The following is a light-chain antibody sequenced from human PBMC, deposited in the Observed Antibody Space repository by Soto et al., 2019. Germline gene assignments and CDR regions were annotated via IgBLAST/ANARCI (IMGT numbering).Light chain of an antibody. CDR1: TGTVTSDHY. CDR2: DTS. V-gene: IGLV7-46*02. J-gene: IGLJ3*02. CDR3: LLSSSGVRV. Sequence: QTVVTQEPSQTVSPGGTVTLTCGSSTGTVTSDHYPYWFQQKPGQAPRTLIYDTSNTQSWTPARFAGSLLGGKAALTLLGPQPEDEAEYYCLLSSSGVRVFGGGTKLTVL.